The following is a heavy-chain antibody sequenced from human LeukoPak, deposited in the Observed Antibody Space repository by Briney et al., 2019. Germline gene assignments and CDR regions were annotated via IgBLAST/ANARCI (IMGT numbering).Heavy chain of an antibody. CDR1: GYSFTSYW. CDR3: ARRSGYCSSTSCYTFDY. D-gene: IGHD2-2*02. CDR2: IDPSDSYT. Sequence: GESLRISCKGSGYSFTSYWISWVRQMPGKGLEWMGKIDPSDSYTNYSPSFQGHVTISADKSISTAYLQWSSLKALDTAMYYCARRSGYCSSTSCYTFDYWGQGTLVTVSS. J-gene: IGHJ4*02. V-gene: IGHV5-10-1*01.